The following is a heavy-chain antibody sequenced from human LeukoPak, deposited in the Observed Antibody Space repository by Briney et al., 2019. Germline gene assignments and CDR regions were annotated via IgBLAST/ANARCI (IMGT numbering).Heavy chain of an antibody. CDR3: ARDYGSGSYPH. Sequence: SETLSLTCTVSGGSISSSSYYWGWIRQPPGKGLEWIGSIYYSGSTCYNPSLKSRVTISVDTSKNQFSLKLSSVTAADTAVYYCARDYGSGSYPHWGQGTLVTVSS. J-gene: IGHJ4*02. V-gene: IGHV4-39*02. CDR1: GGSISSSSYY. D-gene: IGHD3-10*01. CDR2: IYYSGST.